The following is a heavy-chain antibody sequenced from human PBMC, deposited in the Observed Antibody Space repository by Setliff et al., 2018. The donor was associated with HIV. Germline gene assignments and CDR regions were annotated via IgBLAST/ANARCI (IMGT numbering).Heavy chain of an antibody. CDR2: MSHSGSA. J-gene: IGHJ4*02. CDR1: GDSISSSNW. Sequence: SETLSLTCAVSGDSISSSNWWSWVRQPPGKGLEWIGEMSHSGSAAYNPSLRSRVTMSLDKSNNQFSLKLKSVTAADTAMYYCARSPDYWGQGTQVTAPQ. V-gene: IGHV4-4*02. CDR3: ARSPDY.